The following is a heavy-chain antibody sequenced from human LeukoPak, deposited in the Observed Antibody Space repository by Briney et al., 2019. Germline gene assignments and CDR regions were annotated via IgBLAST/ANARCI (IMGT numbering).Heavy chain of an antibody. CDR1: GFTFSGSD. J-gene: IGHJ4*02. Sequence: GGSLRLSCAASGFTFSGSDMHWVRQASGKGLEWVGSIRSKPNSYATAYAASVKGRFTISRYDSKNTAYLQMNSLKTEDTAVYYCTRRDCSGGSCYLDYWGQGTLVTVSS. CDR3: TRRDCSGGSCYLDY. V-gene: IGHV3-73*01. D-gene: IGHD2-15*01. CDR2: IRSKPNSYAT.